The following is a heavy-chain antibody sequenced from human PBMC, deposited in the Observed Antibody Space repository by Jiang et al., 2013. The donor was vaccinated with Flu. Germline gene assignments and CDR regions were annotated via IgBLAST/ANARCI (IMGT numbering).Heavy chain of an antibody. J-gene: IGHJ4*02. Sequence: VQLVESGGGLIQPGGSLRLSCAASDFSVSLNYMSWVRQAPGKGLEWVSVIYSGGSTYYADSVKGRFTISRDNSKNTLYLQMNSLGVDDTAVYYCARLGENSGYWYLMWWGQGTLVSVSA. V-gene: IGHV3-53*01. CDR1: DFSVSLNY. CDR2: IYSGGST. D-gene: IGHD6-25*01. CDR3: ARLGENSGYWYLMW.